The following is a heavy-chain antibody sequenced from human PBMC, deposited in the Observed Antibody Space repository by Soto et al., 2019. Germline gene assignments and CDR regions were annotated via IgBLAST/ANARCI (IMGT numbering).Heavy chain of an antibody. CDR2: ISAYNGNT. J-gene: IGHJ6*02. V-gene: IGHV1-18*01. D-gene: IGHD2-15*01. Sequence: ASVKVSCKASGYTFTSYGISWVRQAPGQGLEWMGWISAYNGNTNYAQKLQGRVTMTTDTSTSTAYMELRSLRSDDAAVYYCARVVWPYCSGGSCYGMDVWGQGTTVTVSS. CDR3: ARVVWPYCSGGSCYGMDV. CDR1: GYTFTSYG.